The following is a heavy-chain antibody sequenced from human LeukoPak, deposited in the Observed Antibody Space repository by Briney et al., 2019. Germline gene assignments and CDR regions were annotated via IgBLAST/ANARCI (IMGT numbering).Heavy chain of an antibody. CDR3: ARGGIAAAGTYYWYFDL. D-gene: IGHD6-13*01. V-gene: IGHV1-69*05. J-gene: IGHJ2*01. CDR1: GGTFSSYA. CDR2: IIPIFDTA. Sequence: SVKVSCKASGGTFSSYAISWVRQAPGQGLEWMGRIIPIFDTANYAQKFQGSVTITTDESTSTAYMELSSLRSEDTAVYYCARGGIAAAGTYYWYFDLWGRGTLVTVSS.